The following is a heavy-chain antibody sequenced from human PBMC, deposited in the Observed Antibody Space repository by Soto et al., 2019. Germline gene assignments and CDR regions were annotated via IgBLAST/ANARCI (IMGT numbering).Heavy chain of an antibody. Sequence: QPGGSLRLSCAASGFTFSTYGMHWVRQVPGKGLDWVASVSYDGSNTYYSDSVMGRFTISRDNSKNTLYLQMNSLRPEDTAVYYCAKIDILNSYALDFYFYGVDIWGQGTPVTVSS. V-gene: IGHV3-30*18. CDR2: VSYDGSNT. D-gene: IGHD5-18*01. CDR1: GFTFSTYG. J-gene: IGHJ6*02. CDR3: AKIDILNSYALDFYFYGVDI.